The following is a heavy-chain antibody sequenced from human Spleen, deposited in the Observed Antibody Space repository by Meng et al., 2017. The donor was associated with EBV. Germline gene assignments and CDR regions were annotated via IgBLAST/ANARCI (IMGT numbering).Heavy chain of an antibody. CDR1: GTTVSSYG. Sequence: QLEQPGAGGKKPGASVKVSCKASGTTVSSYGINWVRQATGQGLEWMGWMNPNSDSTAFAQKFQGRVTMTRDASINTAYMELSSLRSEDTAIYYCARGGYGTTKDLDYWGQGTLVTVSS. CDR2: MNPNSDST. D-gene: IGHD5-12*01. CDR3: ARGGYGTTKDLDY. J-gene: IGHJ4*02. V-gene: IGHV1-8*01.